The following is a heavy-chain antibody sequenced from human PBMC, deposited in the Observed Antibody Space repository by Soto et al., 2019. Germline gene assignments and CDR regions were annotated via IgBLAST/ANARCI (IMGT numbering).Heavy chain of an antibody. D-gene: IGHD2-8*01. CDR2: INWNGGST. CDR3: TRDGVYDPVPPPPVL. Sequence: EVQLVESGGGVVRPGGSLRLSCAASGFNFDDYGMSWVRQVPGKGLEWVSGINWNGGSTSYADSVKGRFTISRDNAKNSLYLQMNRLRAEDTAFYHCTRDGVYDPVPPPPVLWGRGTLVTVSS. CDR1: GFNFDDYG. J-gene: IGHJ2*01. V-gene: IGHV3-20*01.